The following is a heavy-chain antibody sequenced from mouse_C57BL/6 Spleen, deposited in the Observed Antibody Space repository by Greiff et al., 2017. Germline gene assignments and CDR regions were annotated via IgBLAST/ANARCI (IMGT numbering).Heavy chain of an antibody. D-gene: IGHD2-4*01. CDR2: IDPSDSET. CDR3: ASSYYDSAFPFDD. J-gene: IGHJ2*01. CDR1: GYTFTSYW. V-gene: IGHV1-52*01. Sequence: VQLQQPGAELVRPGSSVKLSCKASGYTFTSYWMHWVKQRPIQGLEWIGNIDPSDSETHYNQQFKDKATLTVDESSSSTYMQLSSLTSEASAVYYVASSYYDSAFPFDDWGEGTTLTVSA.